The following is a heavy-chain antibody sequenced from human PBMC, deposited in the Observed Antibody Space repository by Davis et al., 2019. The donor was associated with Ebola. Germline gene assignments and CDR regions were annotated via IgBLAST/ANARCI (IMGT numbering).Heavy chain of an antibody. CDR2: IYPGDSDT. CDR3: ARQYCSTTSCRSYWYFDL. J-gene: IGHJ2*01. V-gene: IGHV5-51*01. D-gene: IGHD2-2*01. Sequence: GESLKISCKGFGYSFTSYWIGWVRQMPGKGLEWMGIIYPGDSDTRYSPSFQGQVTISADKSISTAYLQWSSLKASDTAMYYCARQYCSTTSCRSYWYFDLWGRGTLVTVSS. CDR1: GYSFTSYW.